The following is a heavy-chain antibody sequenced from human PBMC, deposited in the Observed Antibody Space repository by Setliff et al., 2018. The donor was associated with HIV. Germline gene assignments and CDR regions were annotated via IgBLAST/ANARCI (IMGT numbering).Heavy chain of an antibody. CDR3: ARGNTMNYYYMDV. CDR2: ISAYNGNT. D-gene: IGHD3-22*01. V-gene: IGHV1-18*04. Sequence: GASVKVSCKTFGYYFNIDYMHWVRQAPGQGLEWMGWISAYNGNTNYAQKLQGRVTMTTDTSTSTAYMELRSLRSDDTAVYYCARGNTMNYYYMDVWGKGTTVTVSS. J-gene: IGHJ6*03. CDR1: GYYFNIDY.